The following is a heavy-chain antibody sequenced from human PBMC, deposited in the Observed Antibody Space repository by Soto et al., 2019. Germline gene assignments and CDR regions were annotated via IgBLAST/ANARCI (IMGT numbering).Heavy chain of an antibody. CDR1: GFTFSSYV. CDR3: ARGGRWDYFDY. CDR2: ISNSGYTT. V-gene: IGHV3-23*01. Sequence: EVQLLESGGGLVQPGGSLRLSCAASGFTFSSYVMSWVRQAPGKGLEWVLGISNSGYTTYNEDSVKGRFTISRDNSKNTLYLQMNNLRAEDTAVYYCARGGRWDYFDYWGQGTLVTVSS. J-gene: IGHJ4*02.